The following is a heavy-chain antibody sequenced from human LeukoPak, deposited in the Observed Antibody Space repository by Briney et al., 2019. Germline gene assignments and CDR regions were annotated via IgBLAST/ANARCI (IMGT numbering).Heavy chain of an antibody. V-gene: IGHV3-23*01. CDR2: ISGNGGGT. J-gene: IGHJ5*02. D-gene: IGHD4-17*01. Sequence: GGSLRLSCAASGFTFSSYAMSWVRQAPGKGLELVSAISGNGGGTYYADSVKGRFTISRDNSKNTLYLQMNSVRADDTAVYYCAKDRVPGDYETTGFDPWGQGTLVTVSS. CDR1: GFTFSSYA. CDR3: AKDRVPGDYETTGFDP.